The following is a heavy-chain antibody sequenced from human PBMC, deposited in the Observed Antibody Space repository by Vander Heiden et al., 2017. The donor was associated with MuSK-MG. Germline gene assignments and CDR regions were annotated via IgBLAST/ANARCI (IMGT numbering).Heavy chain of an antibody. V-gene: IGHV1-2*02. CDR3: ARGKVGTATRAAWFDP. D-gene: IGHD2-15*01. CDR1: GYTFTGYY. Sequence: QVQLVQSGAEVKKPGASVKVSCKVSGYTFTGYYIHWVRQAPGQGPEWMGWINPNTGGTKYAQKLQGRVTMNRDTSIFTADMELSSMTSDEAAVYYCARGKVGTATRAAWFDPWGQGTLVTVSS. J-gene: IGHJ5*02. CDR2: INPNTGGT.